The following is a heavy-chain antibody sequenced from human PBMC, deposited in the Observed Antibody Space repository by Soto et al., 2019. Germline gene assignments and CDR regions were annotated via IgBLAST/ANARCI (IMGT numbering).Heavy chain of an antibody. D-gene: IGHD2-15*01. J-gene: IGHJ5*02. V-gene: IGHV1-69*06. CDR2: IIPIFGTP. Sequence: SLKVACKASGGTFSTYTFSGVLQSALRGLDGMGRIIPIFGTPYYAQKFQGRVTITADKSTSTVYMELSSLGSDDTAVYFCARGLECRGYCLDKPTWFGPWGQGTLVTVSS. CDR3: ARGLECRGYCLDKPTWFGP. CDR1: GGTFSTYT.